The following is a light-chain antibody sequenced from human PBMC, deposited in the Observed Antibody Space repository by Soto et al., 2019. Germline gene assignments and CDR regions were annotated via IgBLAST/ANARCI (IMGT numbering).Light chain of an antibody. V-gene: IGKV3-15*01. J-gene: IGKJ1*01. CDR1: QSVDSN. CDR3: QQYNDWPHT. Sequence: EIVMTQSPATLSVSPGEGATHSCRASQSVDSNLAWYQQQPGQAPRLLIYGASTRATGLPAKYSGSGSGTEFTLTISSLQSEDFAVYYCQQYNDWPHTFGQGTKVEIK. CDR2: GAS.